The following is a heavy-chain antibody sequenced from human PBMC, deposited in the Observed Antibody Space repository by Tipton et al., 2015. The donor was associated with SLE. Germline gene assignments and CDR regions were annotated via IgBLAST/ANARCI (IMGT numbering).Heavy chain of an antibody. V-gene: IGHV4-34*01. Sequence: TLSLTCAVYGGSFSGYYWSGIRQPPGKGLEWIGEINHSGSTNYNPSLKSRVTISVDTSKNQFSLKLSSVTAADTAVYYCARREFLEWLAFDYWGQGTLVTVSS. CDR3: ARREFLEWLAFDY. CDR2: INHSGST. J-gene: IGHJ4*02. CDR1: GGSFSGYY. D-gene: IGHD3-3*01.